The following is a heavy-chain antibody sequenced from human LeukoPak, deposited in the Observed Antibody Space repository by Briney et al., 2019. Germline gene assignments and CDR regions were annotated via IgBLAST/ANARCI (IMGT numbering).Heavy chain of an antibody. D-gene: IGHD3-22*01. CDR2: IRYDGSNK. Sequence: GGSLRLSCAASGFTFSSYGMHWVRQAPGKGLEWVAFIRYDGSNKYYADSVKGRFTISRDNCKNTLYLQMNSLRAEDTAVYYCATGISGYYTLDYWGQGTLVTVSS. CDR3: ATGISGYYTLDY. J-gene: IGHJ4*02. CDR1: GFTFSSYG. V-gene: IGHV3-30*02.